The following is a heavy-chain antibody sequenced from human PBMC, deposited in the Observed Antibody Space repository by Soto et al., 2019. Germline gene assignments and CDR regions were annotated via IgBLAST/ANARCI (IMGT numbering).Heavy chain of an antibody. V-gene: IGHV4-31*03. Sequence: SETLSLTCTVSGGSISSGGYYWSWIRQHPGKGLEWIGYIYYSGSTYYNPSLKSRVTISVDTSKNQFSLKLSSVTAADTAVYYCARSIVVVVAATSAWFDPWGQGTLVTVSS. CDR1: GGSISSGGYY. J-gene: IGHJ5*02. CDR3: ARSIVVVVAATSAWFDP. D-gene: IGHD2-15*01. CDR2: IYYSGST.